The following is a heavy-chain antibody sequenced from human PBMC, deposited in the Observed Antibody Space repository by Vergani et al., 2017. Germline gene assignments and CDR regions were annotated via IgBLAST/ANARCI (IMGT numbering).Heavy chain of an antibody. J-gene: IGHJ4*02. D-gene: IGHD3-22*01. V-gene: IGHV3-23*01. CDR3: ARPSTYDSSGYELDY. Sequence: EVQLLESGGGLVQPGGSLRLSCAASGFTFSSYAMSWVRQAPGKGLEWVSAISGSGGSTYYADSVKGRFTISRDNSKNTLYLQMNSLRADDTAVYYCARPSTYDSSGYELDYWGQGTLVTVSS. CDR1: GFTFSSYA. CDR2: ISGSGGST.